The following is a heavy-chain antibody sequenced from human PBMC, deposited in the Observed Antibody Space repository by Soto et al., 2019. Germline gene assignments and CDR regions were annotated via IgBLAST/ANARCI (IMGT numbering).Heavy chain of an antibody. J-gene: IGHJ5*02. V-gene: IGHV4-34*01. D-gene: IGHD2-2*01. Sequence: QVQLQQWGAGLLKPSETLSLTCVVYGGSFSGYYWSWIRQSPGKGLEWIGGINHRGSTNYNPSLERRVTIAGDTSKNQFSLKLPSVTAADTAMYYCARDGFCTSTTCRVGNWFDPWGQGTLVTVSS. CDR1: GGSFSGYY. CDR2: INHRGST. CDR3: ARDGFCTSTTCRVGNWFDP.